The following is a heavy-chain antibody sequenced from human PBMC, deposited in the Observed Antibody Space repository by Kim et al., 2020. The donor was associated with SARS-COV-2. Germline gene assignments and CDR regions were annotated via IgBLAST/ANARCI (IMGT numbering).Heavy chain of an antibody. CDR3: ARQQYCSSTSCYKQNWFDP. Sequence: SETLSLTCTVSGGSISSSSYYWGWIRQPPGKGLEWIGSIYYSGSTYYNPSLKSLVTISVDTSNNQFSLKLSSVTAADTAVYYCARQQYCSSTSCYKQNWFDPWGQGTLVTVSS. J-gene: IGHJ5*02. V-gene: IGHV4-39*01. D-gene: IGHD2-2*02. CDR1: GGSISSSSYY. CDR2: IYYSGST.